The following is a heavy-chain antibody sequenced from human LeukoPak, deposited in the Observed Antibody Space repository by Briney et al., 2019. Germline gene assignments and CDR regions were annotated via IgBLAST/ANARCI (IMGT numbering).Heavy chain of an antibody. V-gene: IGHV3-30*18. CDR1: GFTFSSYG. Sequence: GGSLRLSCAASGFTFSSYGMHWVRQAPGKGLEGVAVISYDGSNKYYADSVKGRFTTSRDNSKNTLYLQMNSLRAEDTAVYYCAKDGNYYDSSGYYYWGQGTLVTVSS. D-gene: IGHD3-22*01. CDR2: ISYDGSNK. J-gene: IGHJ4*02. CDR3: AKDGNYYDSSGYYY.